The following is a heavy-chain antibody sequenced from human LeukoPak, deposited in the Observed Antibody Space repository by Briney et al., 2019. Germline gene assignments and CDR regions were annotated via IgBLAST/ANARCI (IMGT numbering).Heavy chain of an antibody. CDR2: IPYDGSNK. V-gene: IGHV3-30*02. J-gene: IGHJ4*02. CDR3: AKGGSPAMLDY. Sequence: GGSLRLSCAASGFTFSSYGMHWVRQAPGKGLEWVAFIPYDGSNKYYPDSLKGRFTISRDNSKNTLYLQMNSLRADDTAVYYCAKGGSPAMLDYWGPGTLVGVSS. CDR1: GFTFSSYG.